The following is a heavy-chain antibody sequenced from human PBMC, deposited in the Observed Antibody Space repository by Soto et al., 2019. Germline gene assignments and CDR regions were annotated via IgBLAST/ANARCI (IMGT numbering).Heavy chain of an antibody. Sequence: QVPLVQSGAEVKKPGASVKVSCKASGSTFTSHDMQWVRQAPGQSLEWMGWIKTGNGDTKYSEKFQGRVTISRDTSASTAYMEVSSLKFEDTAVYYCARQAFDIWGQGTTVTVSP. CDR2: IKTGNGDT. CDR1: GSTFTSHD. J-gene: IGHJ3*02. V-gene: IGHV1-3*04. CDR3: ARQAFDI.